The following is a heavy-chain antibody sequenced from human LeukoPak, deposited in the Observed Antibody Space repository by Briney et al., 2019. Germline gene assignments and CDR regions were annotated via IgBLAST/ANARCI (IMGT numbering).Heavy chain of an antibody. CDR1: GYAFTSYG. CDR2: ISAYNGNT. Sequence: ASVKVSCKASGYAFTSYGISWVRQAPGQGLEWMGWISAYNGNTNYARKLQGRVTMTTDTSTSTAYMELRSLRPDDTAVYYCARDPDYDYVWGSYRPYFDYWGQGTLVTVSS. D-gene: IGHD3-16*02. V-gene: IGHV1-18*01. CDR3: ARDPDYDYVWGSYRPYFDY. J-gene: IGHJ4*02.